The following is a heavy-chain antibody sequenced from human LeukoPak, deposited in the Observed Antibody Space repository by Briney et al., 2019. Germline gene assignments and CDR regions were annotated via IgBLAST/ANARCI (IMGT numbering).Heavy chain of an antibody. V-gene: IGHV4-38-2*01. CDR2: IYHSGST. J-gene: IGHJ5*02. CDR3: ARNRVVRGPNWFDP. D-gene: IGHD3-10*01. CDR1: GYSISSGYY. Sequence: PSETLSLTCAVSGYSISSGYYWGWIRQPPGKGLEWIGSIYHSGSTYYTPSLKSRVTISVDTSKHQFSLKLSSVTAADTAVYYCARNRVVRGPNWFDPWGQGTLVTVSS.